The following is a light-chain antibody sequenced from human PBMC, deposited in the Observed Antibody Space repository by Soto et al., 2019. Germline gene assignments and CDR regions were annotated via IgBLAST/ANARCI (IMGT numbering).Light chain of an antibody. Sequence: QSVLTQPPSASGAPGQRVTISCFGSSSNIGSNTVNWYQQLPGTAHKLLIYTNNQRPSGVRDRFSGSRSGTSASLAISGLQSEDEADYYCAAWDDSLNGFVFGTGTKVTVL. CDR1: SSNIGSNT. CDR2: TNN. CDR3: AAWDDSLNGFV. J-gene: IGLJ1*01. V-gene: IGLV1-44*01.